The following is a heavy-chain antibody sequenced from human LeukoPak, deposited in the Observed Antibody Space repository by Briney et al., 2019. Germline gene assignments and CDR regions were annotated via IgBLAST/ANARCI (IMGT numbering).Heavy chain of an antibody. V-gene: IGHV1-69*13. CDR1: GGTFSSHA. CDR3: AVKTSTVTTGWFDP. J-gene: IGHJ5*02. CDR2: TIPIFGTA. Sequence: SVKVSCKASGGTFSSHAISWVRQAPGQGLEWMGGTIPIFGTANYAQKFQGRVTITADESTSTAYMELSSLRSEDTAVYYCAVKTSTVTTGWFDPWGQGTLVTVSS. D-gene: IGHD4-11*01.